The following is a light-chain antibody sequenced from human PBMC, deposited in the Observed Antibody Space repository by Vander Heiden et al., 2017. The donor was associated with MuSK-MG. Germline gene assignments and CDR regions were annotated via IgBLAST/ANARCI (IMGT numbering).Light chain of an antibody. CDR1: SSNIGNNY. J-gene: IGLJ2*01. Sequence: QSVLTQQSSVSAAPGQQVTISCSGSSSNIGNNYVSWYQQLPGTAPKLLIYENNKRPSGIPDRFSGSKSGTSATLGITGLQTGDEADYYCGTWDSSLSAVVFGGGTKLTVL. CDR2: ENN. CDR3: GTWDSSLSAVV. V-gene: IGLV1-51*02.